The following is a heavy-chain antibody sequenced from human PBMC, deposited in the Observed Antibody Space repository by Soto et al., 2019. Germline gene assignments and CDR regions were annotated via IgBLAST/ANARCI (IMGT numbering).Heavy chain of an antibody. V-gene: IGHV3-9*01. D-gene: IGHD3-10*01. CDR2: ISWNSGSI. Sequence: GGSLRLSCAASGFTFDEYAMHWVRQAPGKGLEWVSGISWNSGSIGYADSVKGRFTISRDNAKNSLYLQMNSLRAEDTALYYCAKVVNGYYYGSGSLYYMDVWGKGTTVTVSS. CDR1: GFTFDEYA. CDR3: AKVVNGYYYGSGSLYYMDV. J-gene: IGHJ6*03.